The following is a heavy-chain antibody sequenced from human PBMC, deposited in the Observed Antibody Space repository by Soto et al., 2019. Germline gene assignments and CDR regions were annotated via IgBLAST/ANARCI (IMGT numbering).Heavy chain of an antibody. CDR2: SYYSGST. V-gene: IGHV4-59*01. Sequence: QVQLQESGPGLVKPSETLSLTCTVSGGSISSYYWSWIRQPPGKGLEWIGYSYYSGSTNYNPSLKSRVTISVDTSKNQFSLKMSSVTAAETAVYYCARVGSRPAAARYFPNYYYYMDVWGKGTTVTVSS. D-gene: IGHD6-13*01. CDR3: ARVGSRPAAARYFPNYYYYMDV. CDR1: GGSISSYY. J-gene: IGHJ6*03.